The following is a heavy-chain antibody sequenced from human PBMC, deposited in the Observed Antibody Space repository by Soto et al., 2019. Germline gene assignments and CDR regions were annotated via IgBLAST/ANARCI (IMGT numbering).Heavy chain of an antibody. J-gene: IGHJ3*02. V-gene: IGHV4-31*03. CDR3: AREARERITMIVVVTDYAFDI. Sequence: QVQLQESGPGLVKPSQTLSLTCTVSGGSISSGGYYWSWIRQHPGKGLEWTGYIYYSGSTYYNPSLKSRVTISVDTSKNQFSLKLSSVTAADTAVYYCAREARERITMIVVVTDYAFDIWGQGTMVTVSS. CDR2: IYYSGST. D-gene: IGHD3-22*01. CDR1: GGSISSGGYY.